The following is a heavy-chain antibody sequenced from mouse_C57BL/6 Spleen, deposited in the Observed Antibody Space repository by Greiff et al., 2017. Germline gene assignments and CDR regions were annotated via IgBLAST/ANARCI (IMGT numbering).Heavy chain of an antibody. CDR1: GYAFSSYW. Sequence: QVQLKQSGAELVKPGASVKISCKASGYAFSSYWMNWVKQRPEKGLEWIGQIYPGDGYTNYNDKVKGQDTLTADKASSTAYMQLSSLNSEDAAVYFCAREDDYDESSYYFDYWGQGTTLTFSS. J-gene: IGHJ2*01. D-gene: IGHD2-4*01. CDR3: AREDDYDESSYYFDY. CDR2: IYPGDGYT. V-gene: IGHV1-80*01.